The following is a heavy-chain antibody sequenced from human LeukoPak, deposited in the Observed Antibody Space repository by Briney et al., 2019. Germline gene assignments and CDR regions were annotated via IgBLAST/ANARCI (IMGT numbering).Heavy chain of an antibody. CDR2: IYSGGST. CDR3: AREAEMATTPGDY. J-gene: IGHJ4*02. CDR1: GFTVSGNY. Sequence: GGSLRLSCAASGFTVSGNYMSWVRQAPGKGLEWVSVIYSGGSTYYADSVKGRFTISRDNSKNTLYLQMNSLRAEDTAVYYCAREAEMATTPGDYWGQGTLVTVSS. D-gene: IGHD5-24*01. V-gene: IGHV3-53*01.